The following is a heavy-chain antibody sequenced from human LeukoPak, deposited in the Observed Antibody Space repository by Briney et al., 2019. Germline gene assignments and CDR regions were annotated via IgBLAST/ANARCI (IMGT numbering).Heavy chain of an antibody. J-gene: IGHJ4*02. Sequence: SETLSLTCTVSGGSISSSSYYWGWIRQPPRKGLERIGSIYYSGSTYYNPSLKSRVTISVDTSKNQFSLKLSSVTAADTAVYYCGVVQLAHFDYWGQGTLVTASS. CDR2: IYYSGST. CDR1: GGSISSSSYY. V-gene: IGHV4-39*01. CDR3: GVVQLAHFDY. D-gene: IGHD6-13*01.